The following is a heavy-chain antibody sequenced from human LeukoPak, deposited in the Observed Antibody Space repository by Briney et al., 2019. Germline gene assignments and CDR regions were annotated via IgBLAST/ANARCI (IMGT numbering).Heavy chain of an antibody. CDR3: ARDFGDKLDY. D-gene: IGHD3-10*01. V-gene: IGHV4-34*01. CDR1: GGSFSGYY. Sequence: SETLSLTCTVYGGSFSGYYWSWIRQPPGKGLEWIGEINHSGSTNYNPSLKSRVTISVDTSKNQFSLKLSSVTAADTAVYYCARDFGDKLDYWGQGTLVTVSS. CDR2: INHSGST. J-gene: IGHJ4*02.